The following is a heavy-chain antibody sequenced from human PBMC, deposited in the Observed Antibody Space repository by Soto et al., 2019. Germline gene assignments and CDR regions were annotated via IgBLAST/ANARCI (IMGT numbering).Heavy chain of an antibody. Sequence: EVQLVESGGGLVQPGGSLRLSCSASGFTFSSYAMHWVRQAPGKGLEYVSAISSNGGSTYYADSVKGRFTISRDNSKNTLYLQMSSLRAEDTAVYYCVKDSYCGGDCYHKWFDPWGQGTLVTVSS. CDR1: GFTFSSYA. J-gene: IGHJ5*02. CDR3: VKDSYCGGDCYHKWFDP. V-gene: IGHV3-64D*06. D-gene: IGHD2-21*02. CDR2: ISSNGGST.